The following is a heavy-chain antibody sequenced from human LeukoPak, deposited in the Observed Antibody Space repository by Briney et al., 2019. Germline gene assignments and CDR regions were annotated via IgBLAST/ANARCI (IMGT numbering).Heavy chain of an antibody. D-gene: IGHD5-18*01. V-gene: IGHV3-21*01. CDR2: ISSSSSYM. J-gene: IGHJ4*02. CDR1: GFTFSNAW. Sequence: GGSLRLSCAASGFTFSNAWMSWVRQAPGKGLEWVSSISSSSSYMYYADSVKGRFTISRDNAKNSLYLQMNSLRAEDTAVYYCARGIDTAMVMDYWGQGTLVTVSS. CDR3: ARGIDTAMVMDY.